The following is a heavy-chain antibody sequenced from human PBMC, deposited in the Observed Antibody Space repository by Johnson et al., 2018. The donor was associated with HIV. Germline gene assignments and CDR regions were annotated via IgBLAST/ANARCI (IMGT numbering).Heavy chain of an antibody. Sequence: VQLVESGGGLVKPGGSLRLSCAASGFTFSDYWMSWVRQAPGKGLEWVANINQDESEKYHVDSVKGRFSISIDNGKDSVYLQMSSLRPEDMAVYFCVRWGSGWSAFDIWGQGTMVTVSS. CDR2: INQDESEK. J-gene: IGHJ3*02. CDR3: VRWGSGWSAFDI. CDR1: GFTFSDYW. V-gene: IGHV3-7*03. D-gene: IGHD6-19*01.